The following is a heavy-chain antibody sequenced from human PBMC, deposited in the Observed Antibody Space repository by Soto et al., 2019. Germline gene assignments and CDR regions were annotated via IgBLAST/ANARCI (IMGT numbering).Heavy chain of an antibody. Sequence: SETLSLTCTVSGGSISSYYWSWIRQPPGKGLEWIGYIYYSGSTNYNPSLKSRVTISVDTSKNQFSLKLSSVTAADTAVYYCARVDYYDSSGTLDYWGQGTRVTVSS. CDR2: IYYSGST. CDR1: GGSISSYY. V-gene: IGHV4-59*01. D-gene: IGHD3-22*01. CDR3: ARVDYYDSSGTLDY. J-gene: IGHJ4*02.